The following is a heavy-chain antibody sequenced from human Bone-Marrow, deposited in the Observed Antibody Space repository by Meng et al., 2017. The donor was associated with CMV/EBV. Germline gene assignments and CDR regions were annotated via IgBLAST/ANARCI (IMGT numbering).Heavy chain of an antibody. Sequence: GESLKISCAASGFTFSNAWMSWVRQAPGKGLEWVGRIKSKTDGGTTDYAAPVKGRFTNSRDDSKNTLYLQMNSLKTEDTAVYYCTTDPYLSALWGMDVWGQGTTVTVSS. V-gene: IGHV3-15*01. CDR1: GFTFSNAW. CDR3: TTDPYLSALWGMDV. CDR2: IKSKTDGGTT. J-gene: IGHJ6*02. D-gene: IGHD3-10*01.